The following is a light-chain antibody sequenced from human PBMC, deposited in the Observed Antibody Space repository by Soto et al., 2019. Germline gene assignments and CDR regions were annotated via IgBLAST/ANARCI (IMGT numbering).Light chain of an antibody. CDR1: QRVGSR. CDR3: QQYGSSTIT. V-gene: IGKV3-20*01. CDR2: GAS. J-gene: IGKJ5*01. Sequence: AAQRVGSRLAWYQQKTGQAPRLLIYGASTRATGIPARFSGSGSGTDFTLTISRLEPEDFAVYYCQQYGSSTITFGQGTRLEI.